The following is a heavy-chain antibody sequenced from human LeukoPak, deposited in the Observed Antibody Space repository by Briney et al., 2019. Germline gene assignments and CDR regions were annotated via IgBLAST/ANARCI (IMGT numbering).Heavy chain of an antibody. CDR1: GGTFSSSA. CDR2: LIPIFGTA. CDR3: ARVTGPRYCSSTIGPCYYYYGMDV. V-gene: IGHV1-69*13. Sequence: SVKVSSKDSGGTFSSSAISWVPPAPGQGLEWMGGLIPIFGTANYAQKFQGRVTITADETTSTAYMELSSLISEDTVVYYCARVTGPRYCSSTIGPCYYYYGMDVWGKGTTVTVSS. D-gene: IGHD2-2*01. J-gene: IGHJ6*04.